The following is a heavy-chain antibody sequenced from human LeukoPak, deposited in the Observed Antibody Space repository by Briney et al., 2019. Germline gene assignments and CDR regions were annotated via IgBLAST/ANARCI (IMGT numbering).Heavy chain of an antibody. J-gene: IGHJ4*02. CDR3: TRGAGVDYGDYPFRY. CDR2: TRNKANTYTT. Sequence: PGGSLRLSCAASGFTFSDHYMDWVRQAPGKGLEWVGRTRNKANTYTTEYAASVKGRFTISRDDSKNSLYLQMNSLKTEDTAVYYCTRGAGVDYGDYPFRYWGQGTLVTVSS. V-gene: IGHV3-72*01. CDR1: GFTFSDHY. D-gene: IGHD4-17*01.